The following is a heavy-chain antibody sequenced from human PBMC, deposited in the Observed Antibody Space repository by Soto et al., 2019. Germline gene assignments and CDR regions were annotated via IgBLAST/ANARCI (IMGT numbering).Heavy chain of an antibody. CDR3: TRLYGDYVSYYYYGMDV. Sequence: GGSLRLSCAASGFTFSGSAMHWVRQASGKGLEWVGRIRSKANSYATAYAASVKGRFTISRDDSKNTAYLQMNSLKTEDTAGYYCTRLYGDYVSYYYYGMDVWGQGTTVTVSS. V-gene: IGHV3-73*01. CDR2: IRSKANSYAT. D-gene: IGHD4-17*01. CDR1: GFTFSGSA. J-gene: IGHJ6*02.